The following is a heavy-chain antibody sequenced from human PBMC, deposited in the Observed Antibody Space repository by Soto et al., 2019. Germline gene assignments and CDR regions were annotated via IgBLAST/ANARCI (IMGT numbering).Heavy chain of an antibody. Sequence: EVQLLESGGGLVQPGGSLRLSCAASGFTFSNYGMSWVRQAPVKGLEWVSALPEIGTNTYYADSVKGRFTISRDNSKNTLFLQINNMRAGDTAVYYCAKKSGVGATWYFDYWGQGTLVTVSS. D-gene: IGHD1-26*01. V-gene: IGHV3-23*01. CDR1: GFTFSNYG. J-gene: IGHJ4*02. CDR3: AKKSGVGATWYFDY. CDR2: LPEIGTNT.